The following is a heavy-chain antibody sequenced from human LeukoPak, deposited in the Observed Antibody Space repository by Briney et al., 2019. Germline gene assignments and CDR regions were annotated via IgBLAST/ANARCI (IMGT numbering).Heavy chain of an antibody. Sequence: GGSLRLSCAVSGFTFSRYSMNWVRQAPGKGLEWASSISSSSSYIYYADSVKGRFTISRDNAKNSLYLQMNSLRAEDTAVYYCARAAPTRTMIGSGADNWGQGTLVTVSS. D-gene: IGHD3-22*01. J-gene: IGHJ4*02. CDR3: ARAAPTRTMIGSGADN. CDR1: GFTFSRYS. CDR2: ISSSSSYI. V-gene: IGHV3-21*01.